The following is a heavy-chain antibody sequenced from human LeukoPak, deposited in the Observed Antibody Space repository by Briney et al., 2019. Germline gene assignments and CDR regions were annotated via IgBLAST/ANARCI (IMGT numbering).Heavy chain of an antibody. CDR1: GFTFITYS. CDR2: ITGSGAFT. J-gene: IGHJ4*02. V-gene: IGHV3-23*01. CDR3: AKRSAESSGYFDY. D-gene: IGHD6-19*01. Sequence: GGSLRLSCAASGFTFITYSMTWVRQAPGRGLEWVSAITGSGAFTDYADSVKGRFAISRDNPKNTLYLQMNSLRAEDTAVYYCAKRSAESSGYFDYWGQGTLVTVSS.